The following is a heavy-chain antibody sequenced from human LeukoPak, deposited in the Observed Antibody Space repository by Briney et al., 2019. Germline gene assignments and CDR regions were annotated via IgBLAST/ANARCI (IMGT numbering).Heavy chain of an antibody. CDR2: IYHSGST. D-gene: IGHD1-26*01. CDR3: ARTGELLTYYFDY. V-gene: IGHV4-30-2*01. Sequence: SQTLSLTCAVSGGSISSGGYSWSWIRQPPGKGLEWIGYIYHSGSTNYNPSLKSRVTISVDTSKNQFSLKLSSVTAADTAVYYCARTGELLTYYFDYWGQGTLVTVSS. CDR1: GGSISSGGYS. J-gene: IGHJ4*02.